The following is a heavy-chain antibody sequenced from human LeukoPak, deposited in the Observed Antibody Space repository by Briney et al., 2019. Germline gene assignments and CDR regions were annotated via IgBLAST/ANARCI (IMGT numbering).Heavy chain of an antibody. Sequence: GGSLRLSCAASGVTFSSGSMNWVRQAPGKGLEWVSSISSSSSYIYYADSVKGRFTISRDNAKNSLYLQMNSLRAEDTAVYYCPSEPFGEWGYYYVWGQGTLVTVSS. V-gene: IGHV3-21*01. CDR1: GVTFSSGS. CDR2: ISSSSSYI. J-gene: IGHJ4*02. D-gene: IGHD3-22*01. CDR3: PSEPFGEWGYYYV.